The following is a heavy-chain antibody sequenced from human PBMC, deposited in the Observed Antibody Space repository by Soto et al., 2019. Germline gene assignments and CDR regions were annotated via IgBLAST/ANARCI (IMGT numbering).Heavy chain of an antibody. CDR1: GHSLTPNTR. CDR3: ASRDPGTNVDY. CDR2: TYRTGTT. D-gene: IGHD1-7*01. V-gene: IGHV4-4*02. Sequence: TSETLVLTCSASGHSLTPNTRWTWVRQPPGPGLEWIVETYRTGTTNYNPSLKTRGTISLDKSENQCSLKVTSPTAADTAVYYCASRDPGTNVDYWGQGTLVSIYS. J-gene: IGHJ4*02.